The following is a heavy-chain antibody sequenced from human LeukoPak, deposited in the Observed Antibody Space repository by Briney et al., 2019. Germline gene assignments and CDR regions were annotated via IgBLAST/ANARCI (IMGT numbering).Heavy chain of an antibody. V-gene: IGHV3-30-3*01. D-gene: IGHD3-22*01. CDR1: GFTFSTYA. CDR2: LSSDGNSE. CDR3: ARDYYDSSSYHYNGPFDY. Sequence: GGSLRLSCAASGFTFSTYAMHWVRQAPGKGLEWVAVLSSDGNSEYYADSVKGRFTISRDNSKNTLYLQMNSLRAEDTAVYYCARDYYDSSSYHYNGPFDYWGQGTLVAVSS. J-gene: IGHJ4*02.